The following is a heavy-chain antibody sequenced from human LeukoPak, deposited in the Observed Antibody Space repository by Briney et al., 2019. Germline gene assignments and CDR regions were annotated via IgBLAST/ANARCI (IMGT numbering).Heavy chain of an antibody. J-gene: IGHJ4*02. CDR2: IWYDGSNK. D-gene: IGHD3-22*01. V-gene: IGHV3-33*01. CDR1: GFTFSDYG. CDR3: GRGVDYYEIGGTFAY. Sequence: GKSLRLSCTASGFTFSDYGMHWVRQPPGKGLEWVAIIWYDGSNKTYEDSVKGRFTISRDNSKNTLYLQMNSLRAEDTAVYYGGRGVDYYEIGGTFAYGGQGTLVTVSS.